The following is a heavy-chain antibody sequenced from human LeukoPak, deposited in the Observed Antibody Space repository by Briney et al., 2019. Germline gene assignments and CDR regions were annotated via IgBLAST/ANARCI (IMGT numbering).Heavy chain of an antibody. J-gene: IGHJ4*02. CDR2: ISYDGSNK. V-gene: IGHV3-30-3*01. CDR3: ARDQWIKLWFLDY. Sequence: GGSLRLSCAVSGFTFSSYAMHWVRQAPGKGLEWVAVISYDGSNKYYADSVKGRFTISRDNSKNTLYLQMNSLRAEDTAVYYCARDQWIKLWFLDYWGQGTLVTVSS. CDR1: GFTFSSYA. D-gene: IGHD5-18*01.